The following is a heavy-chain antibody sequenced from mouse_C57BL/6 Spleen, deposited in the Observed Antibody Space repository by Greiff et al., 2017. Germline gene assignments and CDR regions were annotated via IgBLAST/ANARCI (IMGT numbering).Heavy chain of an antibody. CDR2: IDPEDGDT. V-gene: IGHV14-2*01. Sequence: EVQLQQSGAELVKPGASVKLSCTASGFNIKDYYMHWVKQRTEQGLEWIGRIDPEDGDTKYAPKFQGKATITADKSSNTAYLQLSSLTSEDTAVYYCARFYSYYLDFGGWGTGTTVTVAS. J-gene: IGHJ1*03. D-gene: IGHD2-12*01. CDR3: ARFYSYYLDFGG. CDR1: GFNIKDYY.